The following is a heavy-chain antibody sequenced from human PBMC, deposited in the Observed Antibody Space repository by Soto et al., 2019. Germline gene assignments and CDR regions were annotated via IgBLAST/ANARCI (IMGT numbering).Heavy chain of an antibody. J-gene: IGHJ3*02. CDR3: ARDPHRYYGSGRSRLGAFDI. CDR2: INHSGST. CDR1: GGSFSGYY. Sequence: PSETLSLTCAVYGGSFSGYYWSWLRQPQGKGLEWIGEINHSGSTNYNPSLKSRVTISVDTSKNQFSLKLSSVTAADTAVYYCARDPHRYYGSGRSRLGAFDIWGQGTMVTVSS. D-gene: IGHD3-10*01. V-gene: IGHV4-34*01.